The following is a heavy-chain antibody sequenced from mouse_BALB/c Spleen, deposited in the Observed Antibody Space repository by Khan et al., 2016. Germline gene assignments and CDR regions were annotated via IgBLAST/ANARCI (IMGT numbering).Heavy chain of an antibody. CDR2: IPPSDSET. CDR3: ARYELPAMDY. V-gene: IGHV1-61*01. CDR1: GYSFTSYW. D-gene: IGHD2-3*01. J-gene: IGHJ4*01. Sequence: QVPLQQPGAELVRPGASVKLSCKASGYSFTSYWMNWVKQRPGPGLEWIGMIPPSDSETRLNQKFQDKATLPVDQSSRTAYMQLSRPTSEDSAVYYCARYELPAMDYWGQGTSVTVSS.